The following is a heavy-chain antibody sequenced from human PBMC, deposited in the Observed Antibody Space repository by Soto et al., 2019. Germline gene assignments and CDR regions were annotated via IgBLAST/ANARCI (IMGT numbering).Heavy chain of an antibody. CDR1: GVTFSSYA. Sequence: GVTFSSYARSWVRQAPGKGLEWVSAISGSGGSTYYADSVKGRFTISRDNSRNTLYLQMNSLRVEDTAVYYCAREVVTTQWYFDNWGQGILVTVSS. V-gene: IGHV3-23*01. J-gene: IGHJ4*02. D-gene: IGHD1-1*01. CDR2: ISGSGGST. CDR3: AREVVTTQWYFDN.